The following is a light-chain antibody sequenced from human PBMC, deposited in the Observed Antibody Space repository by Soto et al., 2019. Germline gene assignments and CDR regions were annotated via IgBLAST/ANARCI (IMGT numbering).Light chain of an antibody. V-gene: IGLV2-8*01. CDR2: DVT. Sequence: QSALTQPPAASGSPGQSVTISCTVTSSDVGGYNYVSWHQQHPGKAPKLIIYDVTKRPSGVPDRFSGSKSGYTASLTVSGLQAEDEADYYCSSFAGGNIYVFGTGTKV. J-gene: IGLJ1*01. CDR3: SSFAGGNIYV. CDR1: SSDVGGYNY.